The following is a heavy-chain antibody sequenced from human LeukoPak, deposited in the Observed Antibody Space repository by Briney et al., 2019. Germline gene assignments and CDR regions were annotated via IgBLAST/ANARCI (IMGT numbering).Heavy chain of an antibody. CDR3: ARHVWLQPFDY. J-gene: IGHJ4*02. Sequence: SETLSLTCTVSGGSIRSSTYYWGWIRQPPGKGLERIGSIYYSGGTYYNPSLKSRVTISVDTSKNQFSLKLSSVTAADTAVYYCARHVWLQPFDYWGQGTLVTVSS. D-gene: IGHD3-9*01. CDR1: GGSIRSSTYY. CDR2: IYYSGGT. V-gene: IGHV4-39*01.